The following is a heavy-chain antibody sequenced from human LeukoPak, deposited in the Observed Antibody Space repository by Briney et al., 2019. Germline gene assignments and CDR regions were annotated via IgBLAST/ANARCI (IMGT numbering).Heavy chain of an antibody. Sequence: GGPLRLSCAASGFTFSSYAMSWVRQAPGKGLEWVSAISGSGGSTYYADSVKGRFTISRDNSKNTLYLQMNSLRAEDTAVYYCATNPGSGSYHYWGQGNLVTVSS. V-gene: IGHV3-23*01. CDR3: ATNPGSGSYHY. CDR2: ISGSGGST. CDR1: GFTFSSYA. D-gene: IGHD1-26*01. J-gene: IGHJ4*02.